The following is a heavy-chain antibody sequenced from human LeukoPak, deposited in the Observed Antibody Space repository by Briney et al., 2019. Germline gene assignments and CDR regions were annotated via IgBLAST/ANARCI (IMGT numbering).Heavy chain of an antibody. Sequence: GGSLRLSCVASGFTFSTHVMAWVRLAPGKGLEWVSAIDPSGALTFYADSVKGRFTISRDNSKNTLYLQMNSLRAEDTAVYYCAKIPSYSSSREDYWGQGTLVTVSS. CDR3: AKIPSYSSSREDY. CDR1: GFTFSTHV. V-gene: IGHV3-23*01. CDR2: IDPSGALT. J-gene: IGHJ4*02. D-gene: IGHD6-13*01.